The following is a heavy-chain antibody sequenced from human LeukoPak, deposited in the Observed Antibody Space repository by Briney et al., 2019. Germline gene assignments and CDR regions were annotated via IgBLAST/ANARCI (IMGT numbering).Heavy chain of an antibody. D-gene: IGHD3-3*01. CDR1: GYAFTSYG. CDR3: AREKDAFCSD. J-gene: IGHJ4*02. CDR2: ISPYNGNI. Sequence: WASVKVSCKAFGYAFTSYGINWVRQAPGQGLEWMGWISPYNGNIKYAQKVQGRVTMTTGTSTTTAYMELRSLRYDDTAVYYCAREKDAFCSDWGQGTLVTVSS. V-gene: IGHV1-18*01.